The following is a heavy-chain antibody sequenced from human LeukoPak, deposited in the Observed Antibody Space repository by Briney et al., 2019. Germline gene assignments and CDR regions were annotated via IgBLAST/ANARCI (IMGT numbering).Heavy chain of an antibody. CDR3: ARGGFRDFDY. CDR1: GLTFNMYT. D-gene: IGHD3-10*01. J-gene: IGHJ4*02. V-gene: IGHV3-21*01. Sequence: PGGSLRLSCAASGLTFNMYTMNWLRQAPGKGLEWVSSISSSGVYIYYADSVKGRFTISRDNAKNSLYLQMNSLRAEDTAVYYCARGGFRDFDYWGQGTLVTVSS. CDR2: ISSSGVYI.